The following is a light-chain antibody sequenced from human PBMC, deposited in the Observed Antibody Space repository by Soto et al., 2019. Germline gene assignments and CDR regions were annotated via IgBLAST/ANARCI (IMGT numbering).Light chain of an antibody. J-gene: IGLJ1*01. CDR2: EVT. Sequence: LTQPASVSGSPGQSIAISCTGSSSDVGIYNYVSWYQQHPGKVPKLIIYEVTNRPSGVSNRFSGSKSGNTASLTISGLQAEDEADYYCSSYTTSSTRVFGTGTKVTVL. V-gene: IGLV2-14*01. CDR3: SSYTTSSTRV. CDR1: SSDVGIYNY.